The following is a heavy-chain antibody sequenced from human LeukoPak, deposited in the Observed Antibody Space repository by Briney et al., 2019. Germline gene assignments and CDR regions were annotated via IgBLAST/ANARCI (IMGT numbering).Heavy chain of an antibody. CDR3: AKAGGGSSSKYYFDY. CDR2: ISGSGGST. J-gene: IGHJ4*02. Sequence: PGGSLRLSCAASGFTFSSYAMSWVRQAPGKGLEWVSGISGSGGSTYYADSVKGRFTISRDNSKNTLYLQMNSLRAEDTAVYYCAKAGGGSSSKYYFDYWGQGTLVTVSS. D-gene: IGHD6-13*01. CDR1: GFTFSSYA. V-gene: IGHV3-23*01.